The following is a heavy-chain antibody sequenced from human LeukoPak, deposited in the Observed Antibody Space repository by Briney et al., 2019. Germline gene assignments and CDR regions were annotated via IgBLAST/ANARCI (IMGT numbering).Heavy chain of an antibody. V-gene: IGHV4-34*01. Sequence: PSEPLSLTCAVYGESFSGYYWTWIRQPPGKGLEWIGEINHSGSTNYNPSLKSRVTISVDTSKNKFSLKLNSVTAADTAVYYCARGVNNWNVDVFDIWGQGTMVTVSS. J-gene: IGHJ3*02. CDR2: INHSGST. CDR3: ARGVNNWNVDVFDI. D-gene: IGHD1-20*01. CDR1: GESFSGYY.